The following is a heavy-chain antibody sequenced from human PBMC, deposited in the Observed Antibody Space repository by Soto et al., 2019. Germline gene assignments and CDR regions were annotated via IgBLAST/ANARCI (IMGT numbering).Heavy chain of an antibody. CDR2: IYTSGTT. D-gene: IGHD3-3*01. CDR1: GGSIRRNY. CDR3: AREGASGFGIAV. V-gene: IGHV4-4*07. Sequence: QVQLQESGPGLVKPSDTLALTCNVSGGSIRRNYWSWIRQPARKALEGIGRIYTSGTTNYNPSLKSRATMLVATSMIQFSLILSSVTAADTAVYYCAREGASGFGIAVWVQGTTVTFSS. J-gene: IGHJ6*02.